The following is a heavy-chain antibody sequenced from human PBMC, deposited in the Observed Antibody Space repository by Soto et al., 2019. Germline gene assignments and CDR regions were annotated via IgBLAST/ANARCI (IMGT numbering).Heavy chain of an antibody. D-gene: IGHD3-22*01. V-gene: IGHV1-24*01. CDR2: FDPEDGET. Sequence: EASVKVSCKVSGYTLTELTMHWVRQAPGKGLEWMGGFDPEDGETIYAQKFQGRVTMTEDTSTDTAYMELSSLRSEDTAVYYCATDSSGYYYAGFDYWGQGTLVTVSS. CDR1: GYTLTELT. J-gene: IGHJ4*02. CDR3: ATDSSGYYYAGFDY.